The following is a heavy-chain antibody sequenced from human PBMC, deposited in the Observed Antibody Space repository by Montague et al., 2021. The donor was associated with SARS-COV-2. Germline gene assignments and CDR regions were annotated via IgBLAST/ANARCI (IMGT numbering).Heavy chain of an antibody. CDR2: ISNSGDTK. J-gene: IGHJ4*02. D-gene: IGHD3-22*01. Sequence: SLRLSCAASGFIFSSYEMNWVRQAPGKGLEWVSYISNSGDTKCYADSVKGRFTISGDNAKNSLYLQMSSLRAEDTAVYYCARAGEDYYYDSSGFLYWGQGILVTVSS. V-gene: IGHV3-48*03. CDR1: GFIFSSYE. CDR3: ARAGEDYYYDSSGFLY.